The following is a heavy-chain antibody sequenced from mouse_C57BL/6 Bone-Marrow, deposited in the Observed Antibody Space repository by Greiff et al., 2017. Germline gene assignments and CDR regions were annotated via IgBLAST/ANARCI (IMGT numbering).Heavy chain of an antibody. CDR1: GYSITSGYY. D-gene: IGHD1-1*01. CDR3: ARDCYGSSYYWYFDV. J-gene: IGHJ1*03. CDR2: ISYDGSN. Sequence: ESGPGLVKPSQSLSLTCSVTGYSITSGYYWNWIRQFPGNKLEWMGYISYDGSNNYNPSLKNRISITRDTSKNQFFLKLNSVTTEDTATYYCARDCYGSSYYWYFDVWGTGTTVTVSS. V-gene: IGHV3-6*01.